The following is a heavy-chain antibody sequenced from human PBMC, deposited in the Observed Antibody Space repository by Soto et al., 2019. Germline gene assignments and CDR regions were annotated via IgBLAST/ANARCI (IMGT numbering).Heavy chain of an antibody. CDR3: ARMKVDSYQFYYAMDV. V-gene: IGHV2-26*01. J-gene: IGHJ6*02. CDR2: IFSDNER. D-gene: IGHD3-9*01. CDR1: GVSLTTGKMG. Sequence: SGPTLVNPTEPLTLTCTVSGVSLTTGKMGVSWIRQPPGKALEWLAHIFSDNERSYSTSLQGRLTISKDTSGSQVVLSMTNVDPVDTATYYCARMKVDSYQFYYAMDVWGQGTTVTVSS.